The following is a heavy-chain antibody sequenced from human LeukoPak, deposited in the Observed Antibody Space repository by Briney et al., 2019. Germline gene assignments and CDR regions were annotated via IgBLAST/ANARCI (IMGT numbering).Heavy chain of an antibody. J-gene: IGHJ4*02. CDR3: AKAASRWYFDY. Sequence: GGSLRLSCAASGFTFSSYGMHWVRQAPGKGLEWVAVLSYDGSNKYYADSVKGRFTISRDNSKNTLYLQMNSLRAEDTAVYYCAKAASRWYFDYWGQGTLVTVSS. D-gene: IGHD4-23*01. CDR2: LSYDGSNK. V-gene: IGHV3-30*18. CDR1: GFTFSSYG.